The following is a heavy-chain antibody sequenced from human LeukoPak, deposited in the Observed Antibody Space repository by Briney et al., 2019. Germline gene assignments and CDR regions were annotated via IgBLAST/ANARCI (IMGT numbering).Heavy chain of an antibody. CDR2: ISSNGGST. Sequence: GGSLRLSCAASGFTFSSYAMHWVRQAPGKGLEYVSAISSNGGSTYYANSVKGRFTISRDNSKNTLYLQMGSLRAEDMAVYYCARDARDFWSGYYPIYYMDVWGKGTTVTVSS. CDR3: ARDARDFWSGYYPIYYMDV. J-gene: IGHJ6*03. D-gene: IGHD3-3*01. CDR1: GFTFSSYA. V-gene: IGHV3-64*01.